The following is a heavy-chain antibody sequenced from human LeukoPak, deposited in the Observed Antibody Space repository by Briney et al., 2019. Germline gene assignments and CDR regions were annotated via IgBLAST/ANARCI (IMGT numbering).Heavy chain of an antibody. V-gene: IGHV3-30-3*01. Sequence: GGSLRLSCAASAFTFSNCAIHWVRQAPGEGLEWVAVISYDGNNKYYADSVKGRFTISRDNSKNTLYLQMNSLRAEDTAVYYCARDKLWFGELTPLDYWGQGTLVTVSS. J-gene: IGHJ4*02. D-gene: IGHD3-10*01. CDR2: ISYDGNNK. CDR1: AFTFSNCA. CDR3: ARDKLWFGELTPLDY.